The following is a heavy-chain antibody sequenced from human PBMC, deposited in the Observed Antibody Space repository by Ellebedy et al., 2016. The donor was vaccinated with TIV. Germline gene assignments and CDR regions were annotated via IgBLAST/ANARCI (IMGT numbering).Heavy chain of an antibody. CDR2: ISWNGDNI. V-gene: IGHV3-9*01. Sequence: SLKISCAASGFTFDDFAMHWVRQAPGKGLEWVSGISWNGDNIGYAESVKGRFTISRDNAKNSLYLQMNSLRAEDTALYYCAKVPGGLLWFGELSNEYYFDCWGQGTLVTVSS. J-gene: IGHJ4*02. CDR1: GFTFDDFA. CDR3: AKVPGGLLWFGELSNEYYFDC. D-gene: IGHD3-10*01.